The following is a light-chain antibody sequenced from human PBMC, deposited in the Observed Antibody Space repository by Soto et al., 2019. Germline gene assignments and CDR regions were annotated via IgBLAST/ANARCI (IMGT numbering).Light chain of an antibody. CDR3: QQRSNWSGLT. Sequence: EIVLTQSPATLSLSPGERATLSCRASQRVSSYLAWYQQKPGQAPRLLIYDASNRATGIPARFSGSGSGTDFALTISSLEPEDFAVYYCQQRSNWSGLTFGGGTKVEIK. V-gene: IGKV3-11*01. J-gene: IGKJ4*01. CDR1: QRVSSY. CDR2: DAS.